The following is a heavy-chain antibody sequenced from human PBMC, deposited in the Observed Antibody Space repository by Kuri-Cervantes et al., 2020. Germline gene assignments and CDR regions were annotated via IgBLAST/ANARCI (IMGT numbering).Heavy chain of an antibody. Sequence: GESLKISCAASGFTFSSYSMNWVRQAPGKGLEWVSSISSSSSYIYYADSVKGRFTISRDTSKNTVYLQMNSLRAEDTAVYYCARGFVGPDYWGQGTLVTVSS. J-gene: IGHJ4*02. CDR2: ISSSSSYI. CDR1: GFTFSSYS. D-gene: IGHD3-3*01. CDR3: ARGFVGPDY. V-gene: IGHV3-21*01.